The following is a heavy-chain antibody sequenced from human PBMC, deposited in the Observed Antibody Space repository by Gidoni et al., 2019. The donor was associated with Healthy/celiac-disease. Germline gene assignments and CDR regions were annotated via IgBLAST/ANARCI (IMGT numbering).Heavy chain of an antibody. J-gene: IGHJ3*02. CDR2: IYYSGST. CDR1: GGSISSCY. Sequence: QVQLQESGPGLVKPTETLSRTCTGSGGSISSCYWSWLRQPPGKGLEWIGYIYYSGSTNYNPSLKSRVTISVDTSKNQFSLKLSSVTAADTAVYYCARVKYYYDSSGYHDAFDIWGQGTMVTVSS. V-gene: IGHV4-59*12. D-gene: IGHD3-22*01. CDR3: ARVKYYYDSSGYHDAFDI.